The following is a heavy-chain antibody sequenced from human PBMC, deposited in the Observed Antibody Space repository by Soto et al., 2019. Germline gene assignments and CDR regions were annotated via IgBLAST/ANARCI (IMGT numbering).Heavy chain of an antibody. CDR3: AAGGGLPRYY. Sequence: QLQLQESGSGLVKPSQTLSLTCAVSGGSISSGGYSGSWIRQPPGKGLEWIGYIYHSGSTYYNPSLKSRVTRSVDRSKNQFSLKLSSVPAADTAVYYCAAGGGLPRYYWGQGTLVTVSS. J-gene: IGHJ4*02. D-gene: IGHD5-12*01. V-gene: IGHV4-30-2*01. CDR1: GGSISSGGYS. CDR2: IYHSGST.